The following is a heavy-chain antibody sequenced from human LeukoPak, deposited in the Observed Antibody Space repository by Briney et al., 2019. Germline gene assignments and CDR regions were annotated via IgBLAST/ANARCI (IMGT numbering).Heavy chain of an antibody. Sequence: GGSLRLSCAASGFTFSSYSMNWVRQAPGKGLEWVALISSDGNDKLYGDSVRGRFTISRDDSKSTLYLQMNSLRAEDTAVYYCTTKVIRGNSGDDYDDWGQGTLVTVSS. CDR3: TTKVIRGNSGDDYDD. J-gene: IGHJ4*02. D-gene: IGHD5-12*01. CDR2: ISSDGNDK. V-gene: IGHV3-30*03. CDR1: GFTFSSYS.